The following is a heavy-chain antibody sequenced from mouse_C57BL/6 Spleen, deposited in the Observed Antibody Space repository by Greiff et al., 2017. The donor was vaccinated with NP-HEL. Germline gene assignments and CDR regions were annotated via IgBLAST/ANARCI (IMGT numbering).Heavy chain of an antibody. CDR2: IYPGDGDT. D-gene: IGHD1-1*01. V-gene: IGHV1-82*01. CDR3: ARFIEGAMDY. CDR1: GYAFSSSW. J-gene: IGHJ4*01. Sequence: VQLQQSGPELVKPGASVKISCKASGYAFSSSWMNWVKQRPGKGLEWIGRIYPGDGDTNYNGKFKGKATLTADKSSSTAYMQLSSLTSEDSAVYFCARFIEGAMDYWGQGTSVTVSS.